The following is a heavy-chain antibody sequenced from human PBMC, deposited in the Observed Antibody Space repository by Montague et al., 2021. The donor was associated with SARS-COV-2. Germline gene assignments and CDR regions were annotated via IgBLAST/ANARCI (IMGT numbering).Heavy chain of an antibody. CDR1: GFSLNTSGMR. Sequence: PALVKPTQTLTLTCTFSGFSLNTSGMRVSWIRQPPGKALEWLARIDWDDDKYYSTSLKARLTISKDTSKNQVVFTMTNMDPVDTATYYCARTYAPSAVAVDYWGQGTLVTVSS. CDR2: IDWDDDK. CDR3: ARTYAPSAVAVDY. J-gene: IGHJ4*02. V-gene: IGHV2-70*04. D-gene: IGHD6-19*01.